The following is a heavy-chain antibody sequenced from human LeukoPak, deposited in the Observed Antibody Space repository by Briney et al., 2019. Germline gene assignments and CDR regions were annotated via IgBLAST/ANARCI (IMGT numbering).Heavy chain of an antibody. CDR1: GFTFSNAW. Sequence: GGSLRLSCAASGFTFSNAWMSWVRQAPGKGLEWVGRIKSKTVGGATDYAAPVKGRFTISRDDSKNTLYLQMNSLKTEDTAVYYCARDYGNPRHFDYWGQGTLVTVSS. D-gene: IGHD4-11*01. J-gene: IGHJ4*02. CDR3: ARDYGNPRHFDY. V-gene: IGHV3-15*01. CDR2: IKSKTVGGAT.